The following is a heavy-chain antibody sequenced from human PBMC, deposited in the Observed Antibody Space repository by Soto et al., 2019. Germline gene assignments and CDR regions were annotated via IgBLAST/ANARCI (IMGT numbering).Heavy chain of an antibody. V-gene: IGHV5-10-1*01. CDR3: ARVIVPQVSTMGGMDV. CDR2: IDPSDSYT. Sequence: GESLKISCKGSGYSFTNYWISWVRQMPGKGLGWMGRIDPSDSYTNYSPSFQGHVTISADKSISTAYLQWSSLKASDTAMYYCARVIVPQVSTMGGMDVWGQGTTVTVSS. D-gene: IGHD2-21*01. CDR1: GYSFTNYW. J-gene: IGHJ6*02.